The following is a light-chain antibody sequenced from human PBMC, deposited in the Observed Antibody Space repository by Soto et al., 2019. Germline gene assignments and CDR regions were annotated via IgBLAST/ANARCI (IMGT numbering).Light chain of an antibody. CDR3: QQYNNWPRT. Sequence: EIVMTQSPVTLSVSPGERATLSRRASQSVSSNLAWYQQKPGQAPRLLIYATSTGATGIPARFSGSGSGTEFTLTISSLQSEDFAVYYCQQYNNWPRTFGQGTKVDIK. J-gene: IGKJ1*01. CDR2: ATS. V-gene: IGKV3-15*01. CDR1: QSVSSN.